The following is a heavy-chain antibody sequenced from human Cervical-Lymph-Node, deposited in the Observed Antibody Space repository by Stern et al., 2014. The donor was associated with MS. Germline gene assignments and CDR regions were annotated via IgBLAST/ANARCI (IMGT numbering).Heavy chain of an antibody. CDR2: ISPSGGST. CDR1: GYTFTRYY. D-gene: IGHD3-10*01. J-gene: IGHJ5*02. V-gene: IGHV1-46*01. Sequence: VQLVESGAEVKKPGASVKVSCKASGYTFTRYYMHWVRQAHGQGLEWMGIISPSGGSTSYAQKFQGRVTMTRDTSTSTVYMELSSLRSEDTAVYYCARGGPGRGWFDPWGQGTLVTVSS. CDR3: ARGGPGRGWFDP.